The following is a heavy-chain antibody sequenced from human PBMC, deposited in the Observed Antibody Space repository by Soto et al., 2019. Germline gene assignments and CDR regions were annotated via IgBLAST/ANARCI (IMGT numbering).Heavy chain of an antibody. CDR1: GYTFSSYD. J-gene: IGHJ4*02. D-gene: IGHD2-21*02. CDR2: LNPNSGDT. V-gene: IGHV1-8*01. CDR3: ARGGHVVVVTAALDY. Sequence: QVQLVQSGAEVKKPGASVKVSCKASGYTFSSYDINWVRQATGQGLEWMGWLNPNSGDTGYAQKFQGRVTLTRNTSINTAYIELSSLTSDDTAVYYCARGGHVVVVTAALDYWGQGTLVTVSS.